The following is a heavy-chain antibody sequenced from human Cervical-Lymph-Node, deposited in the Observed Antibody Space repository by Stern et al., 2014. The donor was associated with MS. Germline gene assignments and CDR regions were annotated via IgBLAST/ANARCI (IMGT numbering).Heavy chain of an antibody. CDR3: ASQI. CDR1: GFIFSNYA. CDR2: VSSDGANT. J-gene: IGHJ3*02. Sequence: VQLEESGGGVVQPGRSLRLSCAASGFIFSNYAMHWVRQPPGEGLEWVAVVSSDGANTYFADSVKGRFTISRDNSKNSLYLQMNSLKIEATAIYYCASQIWGQGTMVTVSS. V-gene: IGHV3-30*01.